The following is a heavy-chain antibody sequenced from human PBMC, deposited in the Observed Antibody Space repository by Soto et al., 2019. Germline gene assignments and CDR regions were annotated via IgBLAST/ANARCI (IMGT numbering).Heavy chain of an antibody. V-gene: IGHV1-69*12. Sequence: QVQLVQSGAEVKKPGSSVKVSCKASGGTFSSYAISWVRQAPGQGLEWMGGIIPIFGTANYAQKFQGRVTITADESTSTAYMELIRLRYEDTAVYYCARESRYCSGGSCYFLPGIDYWGQGTLVTVSS. CDR1: GGTFSSYA. D-gene: IGHD2-15*01. CDR2: IIPIFGTA. CDR3: ARESRYCSGGSCYFLPGIDY. J-gene: IGHJ4*02.